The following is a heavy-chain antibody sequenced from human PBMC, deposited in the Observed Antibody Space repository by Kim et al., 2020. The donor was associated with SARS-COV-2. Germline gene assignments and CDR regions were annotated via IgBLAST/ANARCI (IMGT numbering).Heavy chain of an antibody. CDR2: ISGSGGST. D-gene: IGHD5-12*01. CDR3: ANEGWLRSGDAFGAFDI. V-gene: IGHV3-23*01. CDR1: GFTFSSYA. J-gene: IGHJ3*02. Sequence: GGSLRLSCAASGFTFSSYAMSWVRQAPGKGLEWVSAISGSGGSTYYADSVKGRFTISRDNSKNTLFLQMNSLRAEDTAVYYCANEGWLRSGDAFGAFDIWGQGTMVTVSS.